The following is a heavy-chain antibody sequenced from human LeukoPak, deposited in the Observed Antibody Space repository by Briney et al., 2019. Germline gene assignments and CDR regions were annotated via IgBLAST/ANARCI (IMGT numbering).Heavy chain of an antibody. CDR3: ATYSWGRSSEFDY. CDR2: ISDSGGST. D-gene: IGHD6-6*01. J-gene: IGHJ4*02. CDR1: GFTFSNYA. V-gene: IGHV3-23*01. Sequence: PGGSLRLSCAASGFTFSNYAMSWVRQAPGKGLEWVSSISDSGGSTYYADSVKGWFTISRDNSKNTLYLQMNSLRAEDTAVYYCATYSWGRSSEFDYWGQGTLVTVSS.